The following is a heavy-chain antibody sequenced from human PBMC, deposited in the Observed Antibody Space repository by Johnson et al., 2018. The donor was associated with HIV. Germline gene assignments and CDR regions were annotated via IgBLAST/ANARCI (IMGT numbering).Heavy chain of an antibody. J-gene: IGHJ3*02. CDR1: GIIVTGNF. D-gene: IGHD6-13*01. V-gene: IGHV3-66*01. CDR3: ARDHIAAALGAFDI. CDR2: INAGGDT. Sequence: EQLVESGGGLVQPGGSLRLSCAASGIIVTGNFMSWVRQAPGKGLEWVSVINAGGDTYYADSVKGRFIISRDNSKSTLYLQMNSLRAEDTAVYYCARDHIAAALGAFDIWGQGTMVTVSS.